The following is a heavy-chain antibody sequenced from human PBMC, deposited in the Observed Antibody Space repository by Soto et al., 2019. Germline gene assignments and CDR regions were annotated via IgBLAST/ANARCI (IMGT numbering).Heavy chain of an antibody. CDR2: INTHNGNT. Sequence: QVQLEQSAPAVKKPGASVKVSGKASGYTFTTYGISWVRQAPGEGLEWLGWINTHNGNTNSAQNLQGRLFMTADPSTNTAYMELRSLRSDYTAIYFCTREGSAPYYYYAMDAWGQGTTVTVSS. CDR3: TREGSAPYYYYAMDA. D-gene: IGHD3-10*01. V-gene: IGHV1-18*01. J-gene: IGHJ6*02. CDR1: GYTFTTYG.